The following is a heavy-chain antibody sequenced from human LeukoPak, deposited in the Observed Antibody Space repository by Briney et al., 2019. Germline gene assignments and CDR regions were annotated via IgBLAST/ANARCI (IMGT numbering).Heavy chain of an antibody. CDR2: ISSSGSTI. V-gene: IGHV3-11*01. CDR1: GFTFSDYY. J-gene: IGHJ6*02. Sequence: GGSLRLSCAASGFTFSDYYMSWIRQAPGKGLEWVSYISSSGSTIYYADSVKGRFTISRDNAKNSLYLQMNSLRAEDTAVYYCARDLDGGSYYGYYYGMDVWGQGTTVTVSS. CDR3: ARDLDGGSYYGYYYGMDV. D-gene: IGHD1-26*01.